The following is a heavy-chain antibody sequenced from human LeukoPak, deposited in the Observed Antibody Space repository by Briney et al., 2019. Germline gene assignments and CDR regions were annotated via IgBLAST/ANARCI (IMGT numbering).Heavy chain of an antibody. CDR3: ARAESLYGGNLAAALDI. J-gene: IGHJ3*02. Sequence: ASVKVSCKASGYTFTSYGISWVRQAPGQGLEWMGWISAYNGNTNYEQKFQGRVTMTTDTSASTAYMELRSLRSDDTALYYCARAESLYGGNLAAALDIWGQGTMVTVSS. V-gene: IGHV1-18*01. CDR2: ISAYNGNT. CDR1: GYTFTSYG. D-gene: IGHD4-23*01.